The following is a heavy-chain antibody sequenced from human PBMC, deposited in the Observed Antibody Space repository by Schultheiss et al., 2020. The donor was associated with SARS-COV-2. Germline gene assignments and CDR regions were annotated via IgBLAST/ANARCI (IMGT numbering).Heavy chain of an antibody. J-gene: IGHJ4*02. CDR2: ISYDGSNK. D-gene: IGHD3-22*01. CDR1: GFTFSSYG. Sequence: GGSLRLSCAASGFTFSSYGMHWVRQAPGKGLEWVAVISYDGSNKYYADSVKGRFTISRDNSKNTLYLQMNSLRAEDTAVYYCARAEYYYDSSGYLDYWGQGTLVNVSS. V-gene: IGHV3-30*03. CDR3: ARAEYYYDSSGYLDY.